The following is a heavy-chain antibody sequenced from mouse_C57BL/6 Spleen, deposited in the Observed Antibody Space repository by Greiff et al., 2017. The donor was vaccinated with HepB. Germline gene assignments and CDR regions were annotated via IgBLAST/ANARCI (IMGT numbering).Heavy chain of an antibody. V-gene: IGHV5-17*01. CDR3: ARMVTTGDYYAMDY. CDR1: GFTFSDYG. Sequence: EVMLVESGGGLVKPGGSLKLSCAASGFTFSDYGMHWVRQAPEKGLEWVAYISSGSSTIYYADTVKGRFTISRDNAKNTLFLQMTSLRSEDTAVYYCARMVTTGDYYAMDYWGQGTSVTVSS. D-gene: IGHD2-2*01. J-gene: IGHJ4*01. CDR2: ISSGSSTI.